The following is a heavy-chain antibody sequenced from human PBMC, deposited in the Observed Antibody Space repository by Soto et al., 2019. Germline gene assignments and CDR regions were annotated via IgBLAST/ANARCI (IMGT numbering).Heavy chain of an antibody. D-gene: IGHD7-27*01. Sequence: GGSLRLSCAASGFTFSDYYMSWIRQAPGKGLEWVSYISSSGSTIYYADSVKGRFTISRDNAKNSLYLQMNSLRVEDTAVDFCARDWGTGVENWLDPWGQGTLVTVSS. J-gene: IGHJ5*02. V-gene: IGHV3-11*01. CDR1: GFTFSDYY. CDR3: ARDWGTGVENWLDP. CDR2: ISSSGSTI.